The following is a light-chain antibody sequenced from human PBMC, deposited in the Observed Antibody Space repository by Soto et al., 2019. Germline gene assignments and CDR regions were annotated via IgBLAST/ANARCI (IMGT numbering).Light chain of an antibody. Sequence: DIVLTQSPCTLSLSPGERATLSCRASQSVSSNYLAWYQQRPGQAPRLLIYGASSRATGVPDSFSGSGSGTDFTLTISRLEPEDSAVYYCQQYGSSPYTFGQGTKLEIK. CDR2: GAS. CDR1: QSVSSNY. J-gene: IGKJ2*01. V-gene: IGKV3-20*01. CDR3: QQYGSSPYT.